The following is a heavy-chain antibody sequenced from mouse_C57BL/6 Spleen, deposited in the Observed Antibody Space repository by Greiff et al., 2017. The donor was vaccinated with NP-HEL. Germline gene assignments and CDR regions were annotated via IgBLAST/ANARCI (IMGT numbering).Heavy chain of an antibody. J-gene: IGHJ4*01. CDR1: GYSITSGYY. V-gene: IGHV3-6*01. CDR2: ISYDGSN. Sequence: ESGPGLVKPSQSLSLTCSVTGYSITSGYYWNWIRQFPGNKLEWMGYISYDGSNNYNPSLKNRISITRDTSKNQFFLKLNSVTTEDTATYYCARDNDYAMDYWGQGTSVTDSS. D-gene: IGHD2-3*01. CDR3: ARDNDYAMDY.